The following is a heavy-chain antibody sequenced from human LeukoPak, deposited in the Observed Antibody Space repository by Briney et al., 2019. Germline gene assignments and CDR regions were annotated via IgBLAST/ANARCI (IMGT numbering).Heavy chain of an antibody. V-gene: IGHV3-74*01. J-gene: IGHJ6*02. CDR2: IKSDGSST. CDR1: GLTFSGYW. CDR3: SRDSLSSCGGDCYSGLDV. Sequence: GGSLRLSCAASGLTFSGYWMHWVRQAPGEALMWVSRIKSDGSSTTYADSVKGRFTISRDNAKNTLYLQMNSLRAEDTAVYYCSRDSLSSCGGDCYSGLDVWGQGTTVTVSS. D-gene: IGHD2-21*02.